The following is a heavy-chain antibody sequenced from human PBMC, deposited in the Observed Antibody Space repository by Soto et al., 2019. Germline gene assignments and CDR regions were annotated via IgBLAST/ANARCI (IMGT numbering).Heavy chain of an antibody. J-gene: IGHJ6*02. Sequence: ASVKVSCKASGYTFTSSGITWVRQAPGQGLEWMGWISAYNGNTNYAQNLQGRVTLTTDTSTSTAYMELGSLRSDDTAVYYCATGKEADFRGYSFYGTDLWGHGTTVPVSS. CDR3: ATGKEADFRGYSFYGTDL. CDR2: ISAYNGNT. V-gene: IGHV1-18*01. D-gene: IGHD3-22*01. CDR1: GYTFTSSG.